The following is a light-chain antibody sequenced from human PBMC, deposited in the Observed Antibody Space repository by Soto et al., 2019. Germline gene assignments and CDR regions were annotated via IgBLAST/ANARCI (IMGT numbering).Light chain of an antibody. CDR1: QSISSTY. CDR3: QQYFASSWT. V-gene: IGKV3-20*01. J-gene: IGKJ1*01. Sequence: EIVLTQSPGTLSLSPGERATLSCRASQSISSTYLAWYRQKPGQPPRLLIYAASSRATGIPDRFSGSGSGTDFTLTISRLEPEDFAVYYCQQYFASSWTFGQGTRVEIK. CDR2: AAS.